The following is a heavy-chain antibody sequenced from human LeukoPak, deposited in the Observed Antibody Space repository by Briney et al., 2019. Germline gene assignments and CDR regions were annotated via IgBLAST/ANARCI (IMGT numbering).Heavy chain of an antibody. Sequence: ASVKVSCKASGGTFSSYTISWVRQAPGQGLEWMGRIIPILGIANYAQKFQGRVTITADKSSSTAYMELSSLRSEDTAVYYCARVSPDGYFDYWGQGALVTVSS. CDR2: IIPILGIA. J-gene: IGHJ4*02. CDR1: GGTFSSYT. CDR3: ARVSPDGYFDY. V-gene: IGHV1-69*02. D-gene: IGHD2/OR15-2a*01.